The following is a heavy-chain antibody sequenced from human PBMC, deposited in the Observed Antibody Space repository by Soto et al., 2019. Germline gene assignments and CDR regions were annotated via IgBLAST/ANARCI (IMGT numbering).Heavy chain of an antibody. Sequence: PGGSLRLSCAASGFTFSSYAMSWVRQAPGKGLEWVSAISGSGGSTYYADSVKGRFTISRDNSKNTLYLQMNSLRAEDTAVYYCANAGTAMVLTFYFDYWGQGTLVTVS. J-gene: IGHJ4*02. V-gene: IGHV3-23*01. D-gene: IGHD5-18*01. CDR2: ISGSGGST. CDR3: ANAGTAMVLTFYFDY. CDR1: GFTFSSYA.